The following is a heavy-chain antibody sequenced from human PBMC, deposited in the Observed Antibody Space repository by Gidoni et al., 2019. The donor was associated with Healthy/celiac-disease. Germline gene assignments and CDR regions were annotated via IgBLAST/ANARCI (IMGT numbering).Heavy chain of an antibody. CDR1: GFTFSSYA. V-gene: IGHV3-23*01. D-gene: IGHD6-13*01. CDR2: ISGSGGST. Sequence: EVQLLESGGGLVQPGGSLRLSCAASGFTFSSYAISWVRQSPGKGLEWVSAISGSGGSTYYADSVKGRFTISRDNSKNTLYLQMNSLRAEDTAVYYCAKDLLAAAGIFWDPDYFDYWGQGTLVTVSS. CDR3: AKDLLAAAGIFWDPDYFDY. J-gene: IGHJ4*02.